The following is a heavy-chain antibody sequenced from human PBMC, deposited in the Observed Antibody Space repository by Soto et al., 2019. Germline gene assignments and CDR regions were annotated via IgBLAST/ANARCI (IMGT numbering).Heavy chain of an antibody. J-gene: IGHJ6*02. CDR3: ARGDYYYYYGMGV. V-gene: IGHV4-30-2*01. Sequence: QLQLQESGSGLVKPSQTLSLTCAVSGGSISSGGYSWSWIRQPPGKGLEWIGYLYHSGSTYYNPSLKSRVTISVDRTKNQFSLKLSSVTAADTAVYYCARGDYYYYYGMGVWGQGTTVTVSS. CDR1: GGSISSGGYS. CDR2: LYHSGST.